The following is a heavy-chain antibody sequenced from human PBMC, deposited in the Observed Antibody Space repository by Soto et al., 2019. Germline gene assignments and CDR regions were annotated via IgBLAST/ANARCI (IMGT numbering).Heavy chain of an antibody. CDR3: ARASAGALYDF. V-gene: IGHV1-18*01. D-gene: IGHD6-13*01. CDR1: GYIFTNYG. CDR2: ISGYNGYP. J-gene: IGHJ4*02. Sequence: QVQLVQSGAEVRKPGASVNVSCKTSGYIFTNYGVAWVRQAPGQGLELVAWISGYNGYPKHTQKFQGRVTVTTDTTTRTGYMELRNLRSDDTAVYYCARASAGALYDFRGQGTRVTVSS.